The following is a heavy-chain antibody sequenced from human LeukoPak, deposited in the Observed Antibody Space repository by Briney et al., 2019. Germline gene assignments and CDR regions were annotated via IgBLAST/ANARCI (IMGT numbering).Heavy chain of an antibody. CDR1: GFTFDDYG. V-gene: IGHV3-20*04. J-gene: IGHJ4*02. CDR3: ARGLRYFDWFLLDY. CDR2: INWNGGST. D-gene: IGHD3-9*01. Sequence: GGSLRLSCAAPGFTFDDYGMSWVRQAPGKGLEYVSAINWNGGSTCYADSVKGRFTISRDKAKNSLYLQMNSLRAEDTALYYCARGLRYFDWFLLDYWGQGTLVTVSS.